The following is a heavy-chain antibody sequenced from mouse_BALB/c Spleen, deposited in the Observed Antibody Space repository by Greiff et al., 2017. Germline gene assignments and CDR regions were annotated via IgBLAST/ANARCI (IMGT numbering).Heavy chain of an antibody. V-gene: IGHV1-54*01. CDR1: GYAFTNYL. Sequence: VQLQQSGAELARPGTSVKVSCKASGYAFTNYLIEWVKQRPGQGLEWIGVINPGSGGTNYNEKFKGKATLTADKSSSTAYMQLSSLTSDDSAVYFCARRSGVNLFMDYWGQGTTVTVSS. CDR3: ARRSGVNLFMDY. D-gene: IGHD1-1*01. CDR2: INPGSGGT. J-gene: IGHJ4*01.